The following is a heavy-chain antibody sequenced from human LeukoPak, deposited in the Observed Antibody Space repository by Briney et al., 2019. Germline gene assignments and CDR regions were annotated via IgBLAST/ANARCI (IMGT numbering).Heavy chain of an antibody. CDR3: ARDGPRGQQLVHMDV. D-gene: IGHD6-13*01. V-gene: IGHV3-48*03. CDR2: ISSSGSII. CDR1: GFTFSSYE. Sequence: GGSLRLSCAASGFTFSSYEMNWVRQAPGKGLEFISYISSSGSIIYYADSVNGRFTISRDNAKSSLYLQMNSLRAEDTAVYYCARDGPRGQQLVHMDVWGKGTTVTISS. J-gene: IGHJ6*03.